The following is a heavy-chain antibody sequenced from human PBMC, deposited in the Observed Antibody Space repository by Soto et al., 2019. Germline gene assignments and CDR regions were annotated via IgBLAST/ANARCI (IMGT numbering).Heavy chain of an antibody. CDR1: GYMFISYG. V-gene: IGHV1-18*01. D-gene: IGHD3-10*01. CDR3: VRDLDGSASYYTDY. Sequence: QVQLVQSGAEVKKPGASVKVSCKASGYMFISYGINWVRQAPGQGLEWMGWIRPYNGDTRYAQNLQGRVTMTTDTSTSTAYMEMRSLRSDDTAVYYCVRDLDGSASYYTDYWGPGTLVTVSS. CDR2: IRPYNGDT. J-gene: IGHJ4*02.